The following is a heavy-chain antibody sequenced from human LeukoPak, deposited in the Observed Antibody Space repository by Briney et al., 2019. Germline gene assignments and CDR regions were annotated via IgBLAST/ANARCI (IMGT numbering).Heavy chain of an antibody. V-gene: IGHV3-7*03. CDR1: GFTFGKYW. D-gene: IGHD3-3*01. CDR3: ARDQYDTWSRRGNFDS. CDR2: IKLDGSEK. Sequence: GGSLRLSCVASGFTFGKYWMSWVRQAPGKGLEWVANIKLDGSEKNYVDSVKGRFTISRDNTKNSLYLQTNSLRAEDTAVFYCARDQYDTWSRRGNFDSWGQGTLVIVSS. J-gene: IGHJ4*02.